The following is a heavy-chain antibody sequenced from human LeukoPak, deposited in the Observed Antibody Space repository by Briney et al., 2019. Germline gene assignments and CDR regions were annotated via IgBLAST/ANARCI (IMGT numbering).Heavy chain of an antibody. D-gene: IGHD3-16*01. V-gene: IGHV3-64*01. J-gene: IGHJ5*02. CDR3: ARDPSVGGFSGSELDL. CDR1: GFTSRSYF. Sequence: GGSLRLSCAASGFTSRSYFMHWVRQPPGKGLEYVSAINYNGDGTYYANSVKGRFTTSRDNSKDTVYLQMGSLRAEDTAVYYCARDPSVGGFSGSELDLWGQGTLVTVSS. CDR2: INYNGDGT.